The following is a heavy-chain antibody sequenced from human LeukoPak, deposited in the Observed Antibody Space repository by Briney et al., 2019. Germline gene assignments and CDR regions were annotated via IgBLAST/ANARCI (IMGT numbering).Heavy chain of an antibody. CDR3: ANRWYSHFDY. CDR2: IYTSGST. D-gene: IGHD4-23*01. J-gene: IGHJ4*02. V-gene: IGHV4-61*02. Sequence: SQTLSLTCTVSGGSISSGSYYWSWIRQPAGKGLEWIGRIYTSGSTNYNLSLKSRVAISVDTFKNQFSLKLSSVTAADTAVYYCANRWYSHFDYWGQGTLVTVSS. CDR1: GGSISSGSYY.